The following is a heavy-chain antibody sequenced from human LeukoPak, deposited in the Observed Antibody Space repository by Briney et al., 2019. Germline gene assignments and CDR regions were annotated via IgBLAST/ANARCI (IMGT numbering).Heavy chain of an antibody. CDR2: IRGSGGST. CDR3: AARPLLWFGEFVDAFDI. D-gene: IGHD3-10*01. Sequence: GGFLRLSCAASGFTFSSYAMSWGRQAPGGGLGWGSGIRGSGGSTYYADSVKGRFTISRDNSRNTLYLQMNSLRAEDTAVYYCAARPLLWFGEFVDAFDIWAQGTMVTVSS. CDR1: GFTFSSYA. V-gene: IGHV3-23*01. J-gene: IGHJ3*02.